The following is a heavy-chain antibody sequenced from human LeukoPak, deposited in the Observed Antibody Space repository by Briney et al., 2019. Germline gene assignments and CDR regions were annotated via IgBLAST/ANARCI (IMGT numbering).Heavy chain of an antibody. Sequence: ASVKVSCKASGYTSTGYYMHWVRQAPGQGLGWMGWINPNSGGTNYAQKFQGRVTMTRDTSISTAYMELSRLRSDDTAVYYCARVNGNYGYYYYMDVWGKGTTVTVSS. CDR3: ARVNGNYGYYYYMDV. V-gene: IGHV1-2*02. CDR1: GYTSTGYY. D-gene: IGHD1-7*01. J-gene: IGHJ6*03. CDR2: INPNSGGT.